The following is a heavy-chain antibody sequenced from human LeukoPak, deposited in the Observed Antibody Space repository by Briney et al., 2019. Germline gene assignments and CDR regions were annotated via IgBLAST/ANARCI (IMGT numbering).Heavy chain of an antibody. CDR3: ATVCAVFGECDVFEY. V-gene: IGHV3-7*01. Sequence: GSLRLSCAASGFTFSRYWMSWVRQAPGKGLEWVANIKHDGSETYYVDSVKGRFTISRDNAKNSLYLQMNSLRAEDTAVYYCATVCAVFGECDVFEYWGQGTLVTVSS. D-gene: IGHD3-10*02. CDR2: IKHDGSET. CDR1: GFTFSRYW. J-gene: IGHJ4*02.